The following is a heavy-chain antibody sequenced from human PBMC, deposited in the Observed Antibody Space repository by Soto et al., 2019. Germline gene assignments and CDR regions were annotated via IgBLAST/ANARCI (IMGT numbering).Heavy chain of an antibody. CDR2: IKSKTDGGTT. Sequence: EVQLVESGGDLVKPGGSLRLSCAASGFTFSNVRMHWVRQAPGKGLEWVGLIKSKTDGGTTDYAAPVRGRFTIARDDSKNTLYLQVDSLKTEDTAVYYCTTGVGQWLVRDSWGQGPLVTVSS. V-gene: IGHV3-15*07. CDR1: GFTFSNVR. J-gene: IGHJ4*02. D-gene: IGHD6-19*01. CDR3: TTGVGQWLVRDS.